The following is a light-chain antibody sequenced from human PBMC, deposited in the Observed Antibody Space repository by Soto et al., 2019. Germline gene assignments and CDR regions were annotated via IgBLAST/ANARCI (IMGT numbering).Light chain of an antibody. CDR2: DVN. Sequence: QSVLTQPASVSGSPGQSITISCTGTSSDVGGYNYVSWYQQHPGKAPKLMIDDVNNRPSGVSNRFSVSKSGNTASLSISGLQAEDEADYYCSSYKSSSTQVVFGGGTKLTVL. CDR1: SSDVGGYNY. V-gene: IGLV2-14*03. J-gene: IGLJ2*01. CDR3: SSYKSSSTQVV.